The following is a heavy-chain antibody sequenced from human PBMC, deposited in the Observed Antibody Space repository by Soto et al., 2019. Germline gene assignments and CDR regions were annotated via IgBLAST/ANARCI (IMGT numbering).Heavy chain of an antibody. CDR1: GDTFTFYS. CDR2: INPILSMS. V-gene: IGHV1-69*02. D-gene: IGHD3-10*01. J-gene: IGHJ4*02. CDR3: ASSYGSGYRAFDY. Sequence: QVQLVQSXAEVKRPGSSVKVSCKASGDTFTFYSINWVRQAPGLGLEWMGRINPILSMSNYAQRFQGRVTMTADKSTSTAYMELSSLRSEDTAIYYCASSYGSGYRAFDYWGQGALVTVSS.